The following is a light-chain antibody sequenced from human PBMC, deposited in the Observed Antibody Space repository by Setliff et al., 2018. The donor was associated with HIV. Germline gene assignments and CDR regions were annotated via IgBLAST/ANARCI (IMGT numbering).Light chain of an antibody. CDR2: QDN. CDR3: QAWDSSSAAYV. Sequence: SYELTQPPSVSVSPGQTASITCSGDNLGEKYASWYQQKPGQSPVVVIYQDNKRPSGIPERFSGSNSGNTATLTISGTQAMDEADYYCQAWDSSSAAYVFGTGTKGTVL. V-gene: IGLV3-1*01. J-gene: IGLJ1*01. CDR1: NLGEKY.